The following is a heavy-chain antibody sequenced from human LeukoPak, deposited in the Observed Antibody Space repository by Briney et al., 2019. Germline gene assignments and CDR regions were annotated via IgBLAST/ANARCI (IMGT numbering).Heavy chain of an antibody. Sequence: PSQTLSLTCTVSGGSISSGGYYWSWIRQHPGKGLEWIGYIYYSGSTYYNPSLTSRVTIPVDTSKNQFSLKLSSVTAADTAVYYCAREAKEQQPDNWFDPWGQGTLVTVSS. D-gene: IGHD6-13*01. V-gene: IGHV4-31*03. CDR1: GGSISSGGYY. J-gene: IGHJ5*02. CDR3: AREAKEQQPDNWFDP. CDR2: IYYSGST.